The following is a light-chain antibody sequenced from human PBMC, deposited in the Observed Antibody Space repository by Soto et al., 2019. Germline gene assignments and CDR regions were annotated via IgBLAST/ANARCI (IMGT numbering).Light chain of an antibody. CDR2: EGT. Sequence: QSALTQPASVSGSPGQSITISCTGTSSDVGNYKLVSWYQQHPGKAPKLMIYEGTKRPSGVSSRFSGSKSGNTASLTISGLQAEGEADYYCCSYAGSRTFDLVLGGGTKLTVL. V-gene: IGLV2-23*03. CDR3: CSYAGSRTFDLV. J-gene: IGLJ2*01. CDR1: SSDVGNYKL.